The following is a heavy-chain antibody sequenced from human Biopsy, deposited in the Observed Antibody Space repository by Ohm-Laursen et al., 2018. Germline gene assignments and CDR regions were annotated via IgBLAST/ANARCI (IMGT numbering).Heavy chain of an antibody. CDR1: GYPFITYG. V-gene: IGHV1-18*01. CDR3: ARDPHGEGRDYGSYFDY. Sequence: ASVKVSCKASGYPFITYGISWVRQAPGQGLEWLGWISAYNGHTKFARKFQDRVTMTTDTSTTTAYMDLRSLRSDDTAVYYCARDPHGEGRDYGSYFDYWGQGTLVTVSS. D-gene: IGHD4-17*01. J-gene: IGHJ4*02. CDR2: ISAYNGHT.